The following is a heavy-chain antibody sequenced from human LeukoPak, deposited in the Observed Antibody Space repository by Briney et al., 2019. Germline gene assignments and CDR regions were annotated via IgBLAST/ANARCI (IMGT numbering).Heavy chain of an antibody. CDR1: GFTFSSYA. D-gene: IGHD4-23*01. J-gene: IGHJ4*02. CDR2: ISSNGGST. CDR3: ARDDENYGGNSGFVDY. V-gene: IGHV3-64*01. Sequence: GGSLRLSRAASGFTFSSYAMHWVRQAPGKGLEYVSAISSNGGSTYYANSVKGRFTISRDNSKNTLYLQMGSLRAEDMAVYYCARDDENYGGNSGFVDYWGQGTLVTVSS.